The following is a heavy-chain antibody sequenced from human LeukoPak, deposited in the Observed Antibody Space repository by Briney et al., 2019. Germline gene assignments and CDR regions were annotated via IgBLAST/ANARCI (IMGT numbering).Heavy chain of an antibody. CDR2: ISSSSSYI. Sequence: PGGSLRLSCAASGFTFSSYSMNWVRQAPGKGLEWVSSISSSSSYIYYADSVKGRFTISRDNAKNSLYLQMNSLRAEDTAVYYCASSLTFGGVYFDYWGQGTLVTVSS. J-gene: IGHJ4*02. D-gene: IGHD3-16*01. CDR3: ASSLTFGGVYFDY. CDR1: GFTFSSYS. V-gene: IGHV3-21*01.